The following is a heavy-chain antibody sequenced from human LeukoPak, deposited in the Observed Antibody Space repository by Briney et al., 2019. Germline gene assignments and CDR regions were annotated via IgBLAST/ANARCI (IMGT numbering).Heavy chain of an antibody. J-gene: IGHJ4*02. V-gene: IGHV1-2*02. CDR1: GYTLSGYY. D-gene: IGHD2-21*02. CDR2: INPNSGGT. Sequence: EASVKVSCKASGYTLSGYYMHWLRQAPGQGLEWMGWINPNSGGTNYAQKFQGRVTMTRDTSISTAYMELSRLRSDDTAVYYCAREIVVTAYFDYWGQGTLVTVSS. CDR3: AREIVVTAYFDY.